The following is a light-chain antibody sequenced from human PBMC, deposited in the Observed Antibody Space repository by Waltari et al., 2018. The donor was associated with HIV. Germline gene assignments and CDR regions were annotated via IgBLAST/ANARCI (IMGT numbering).Light chain of an antibody. CDR1: SNNVGTYNC. V-gene: IGLV2-14*03. Sequence: QSALTQPASVSGSPGQSITISCTGTSNNVGTYNCVSWYQHHPGKAPKLIIYDVNSRPSVVSSRFSGSKSGSTASLTIAGLQDEDEAYYYCNSYTISSTWMFGGGTKLTVL. CDR3: NSYTISSTWM. CDR2: DVN. J-gene: IGLJ3*02.